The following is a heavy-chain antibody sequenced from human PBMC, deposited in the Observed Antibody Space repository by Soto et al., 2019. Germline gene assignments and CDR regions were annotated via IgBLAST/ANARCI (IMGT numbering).Heavy chain of an antibody. V-gene: IGHV3-74*01. CDR1: GFTFSSLW. D-gene: IGHD3-3*01. CDR2: INSDGSST. CDR3: ARVDFWSGYGADYYYGMDV. J-gene: IGHJ6*02. Sequence: GDSLRLSSPASGFTFSSLWVHWLRQTPGKGLGWVSRINSDGSSTSYADSVKGRFTISRDNAKNTLYLQMNSLRAEDTAVYYCARVDFWSGYGADYYYGMDVWGQGT.